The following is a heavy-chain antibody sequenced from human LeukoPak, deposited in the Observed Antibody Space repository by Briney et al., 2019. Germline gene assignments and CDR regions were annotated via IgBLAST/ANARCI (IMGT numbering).Heavy chain of an antibody. V-gene: IGHV3-48*01. CDR1: GFTFSSYS. Sequence: PGGSLRLSCAASGFTFSSYSMNWVRQAPGKGLEWVSYISSSSSTIYYADSVKGRFTISRDNAKNSLYLQMNSLTAEDTAVYYCASDLGYCSSTSCYPPVDYWGQGTLVTVSS. D-gene: IGHD2-2*01. CDR3: ASDLGYCSSTSCYPPVDY. CDR2: ISSSSSTI. J-gene: IGHJ4*02.